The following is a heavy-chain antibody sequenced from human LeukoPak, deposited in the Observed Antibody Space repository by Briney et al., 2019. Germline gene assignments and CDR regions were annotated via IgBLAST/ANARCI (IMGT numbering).Heavy chain of an antibody. J-gene: IGHJ4*02. Sequence: PGGSLRLSCAASGFTFSSYAVGWVRQAPGKGLEWVSGISGSGDSTFYADSVKGRFTISRDNSKNTLYLQMNSLRVEDTAVYYCAKDRILYDTSGPTYYFDYWGQGTLVTVSS. CDR3: AKDRILYDTSGPTYYFDY. D-gene: IGHD3-22*01. CDR1: GFTFSSYA. CDR2: ISGSGDST. V-gene: IGHV3-23*01.